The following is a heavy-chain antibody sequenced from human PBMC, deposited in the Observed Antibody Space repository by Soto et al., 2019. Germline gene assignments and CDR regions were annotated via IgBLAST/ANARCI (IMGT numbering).Heavy chain of an antibody. Sequence: EVQLLESGGDLVQPGGSLRLSCVASGIIFGSRAMSWVRQAPGKGLEWVSTITDTGGDTKYADSVRGRFTISRDNSKNTLYLQTSSLRAEDSAVYYSARGSKDSYPGSRIFDFWGRGTLVTVSS. CDR2: ITDTGGDT. V-gene: IGHV3-23*01. CDR3: ARGSKDSYPGSRIFDF. D-gene: IGHD2-15*01. CDR1: GIIFGSRA. J-gene: IGHJ4*02.